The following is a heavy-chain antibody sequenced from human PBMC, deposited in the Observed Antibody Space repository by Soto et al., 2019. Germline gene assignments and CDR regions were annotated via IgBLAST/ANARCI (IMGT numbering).Heavy chain of an antibody. CDR2: ISAYNGNT. J-gene: IGHJ6*02. Sequence: ASVKVSCKASGYTFTSSGISCVRQAPVQGLEWMGWISAYNGNTNYAQKLQGRVTMTTDTSTSTAYMELRSLRSDATAVYYCARDEEKLRYFDWLSLPELWAQGTTVTVAS. CDR1: GYTFTSSG. V-gene: IGHV1-18*01. D-gene: IGHD3-9*01. CDR3: ARDEEKLRYFDWLSLPEL.